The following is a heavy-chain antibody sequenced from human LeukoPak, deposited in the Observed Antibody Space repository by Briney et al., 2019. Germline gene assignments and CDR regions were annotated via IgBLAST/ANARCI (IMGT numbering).Heavy chain of an antibody. J-gene: IGHJ4*02. Sequence: ASVKVSCKASGYTSTGYYMHWVRQAPGQGLEWMGWINPNSGGTNYAQKFQGWVTMTRDTSISTAYMELSRLRSDDTAVYYCARGDDILTGFDYWGQGTLVTVSS. CDR1: GYTSTGYY. V-gene: IGHV1-2*04. CDR3: ARGDDILTGFDY. CDR2: INPNSGGT. D-gene: IGHD3-9*01.